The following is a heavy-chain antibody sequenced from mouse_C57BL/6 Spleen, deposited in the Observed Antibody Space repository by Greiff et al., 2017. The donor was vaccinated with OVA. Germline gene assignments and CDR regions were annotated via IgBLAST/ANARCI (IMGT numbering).Heavy chain of an antibody. J-gene: IGHJ3*01. D-gene: IGHD2-4*01. CDR1: GYTFTDYY. Sequence: VQLQQSGPELVKPGASVKISCKASGYTFTDYYMNWVKQSHGKSLEWIGDINPNNGGTSYNQKFKGKATLTVDKSSSTAYMELRSLTSEDSAVYYCARWDYDYGLAYWGQGTLVTVSA. CDR2: INPNNGGT. CDR3: ARWDYDYGLAY. V-gene: IGHV1-26*01.